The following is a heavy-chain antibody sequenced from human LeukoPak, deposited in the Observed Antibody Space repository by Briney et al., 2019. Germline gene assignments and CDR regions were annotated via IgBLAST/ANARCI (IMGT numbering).Heavy chain of an antibody. Sequence: SETLSLTCTVSGGSISSYYWSWIRQPPGKGLEWIGYIYYSGSTNYNPSLKSRVTISVDTSKNQFSLKLTSVTAADTAVYYCARHGVSYSIDYWGQGTLVTVSS. J-gene: IGHJ4*02. CDR2: IYYSGST. V-gene: IGHV4-59*01. CDR1: GGSISSYY. D-gene: IGHD3-10*01. CDR3: ARHGVSYSIDY.